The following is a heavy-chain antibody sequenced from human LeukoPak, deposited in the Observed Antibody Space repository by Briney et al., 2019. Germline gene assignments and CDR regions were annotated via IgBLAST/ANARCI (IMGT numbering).Heavy chain of an antibody. Sequence: GGSLRLSCAASGFTFSSYAMSWVRQAPGKGLEWVSVISGSGGSTYYADSVKGRFTISRDNSKNTLYLQMNSLRAEDTAVYYCAKVDSGWYGAFDYWGQGTLVTVSS. J-gene: IGHJ4*02. V-gene: IGHV3-23*01. CDR3: AKVDSGWYGAFDY. CDR1: GFTFSSYA. D-gene: IGHD6-19*01. CDR2: ISGSGGST.